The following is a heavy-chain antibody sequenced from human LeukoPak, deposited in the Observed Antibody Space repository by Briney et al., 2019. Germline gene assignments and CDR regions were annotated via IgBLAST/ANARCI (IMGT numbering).Heavy chain of an antibody. V-gene: IGHV3-33*01. D-gene: IGHD2-21*02. J-gene: IGHJ5*02. CDR1: GFAFSRYG. Sequence: GGSLRLSCAASGFAFSRYGMHWVRQAPGKGLEWVAVIWDDGSNQKYADSVKGRFTISRDNSKNTLYLQMNSLRAEDTAVYYCARSVVTTFRWFDPWGQGTLVTVSS. CDR3: ARSVVTTFRWFDP. CDR2: IWDDGSNQ.